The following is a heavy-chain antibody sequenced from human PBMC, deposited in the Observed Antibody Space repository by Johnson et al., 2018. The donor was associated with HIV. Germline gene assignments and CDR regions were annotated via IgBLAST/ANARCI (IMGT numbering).Heavy chain of an antibody. CDR1: GFTFSSYA. D-gene: IGHD5-18*01. J-gene: IGHJ3*02. CDR2: ISYDGGNK. V-gene: IGHV3-30*14. CDR3: AREDTAVVIKRAFDI. Sequence: QVQLVESGGGVVQPGRSLRLSCAASGFTFSSYAMHWVRQAPGKGLEWVAVISYDGGNKYYADSVKGRFTISRDNAKNTLYLQMNSLRAEDTAVYYCAREDTAVVIKRAFDIWGQGTMVTVSS.